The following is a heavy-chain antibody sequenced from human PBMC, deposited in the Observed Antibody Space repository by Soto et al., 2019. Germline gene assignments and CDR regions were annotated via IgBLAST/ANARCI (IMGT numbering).Heavy chain of an antibody. D-gene: IGHD4-17*01. CDR1: GGSVSSGSYY. V-gene: IGHV4-61*01. Sequence: QVQLQESGPGLVKPSETLSLTCTVSGGSVSSGSYYWSWIRQPPGKGLEWIGYIYYSGSTNYNPSLKSRVTMSVDTSKNQFSLKLSSVTAADTAVYYCARATVTTNYYYGMDVWGQGTTVTVSS. CDR3: ARATVTTNYYYGMDV. CDR2: IYYSGST. J-gene: IGHJ6*02.